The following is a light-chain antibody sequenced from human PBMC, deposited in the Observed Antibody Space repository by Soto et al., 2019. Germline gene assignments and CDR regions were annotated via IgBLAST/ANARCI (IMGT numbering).Light chain of an antibody. CDR1: SSNIGAGYD. CDR2: GNS. V-gene: IGLV1-40*01. J-gene: IGLJ2*01. CDR3: QSYDSSLRVV. Sequence: QSVLTQPPSVSGAPGQRVTLSCTGSSSNIGAGYDVHWYQQLPGTAPKLLIYGNSNRPSGVPDRFSGSKSGTSASLAITGLKAEDEADYYCQSYDSSLRVVFGGGTKLTVL.